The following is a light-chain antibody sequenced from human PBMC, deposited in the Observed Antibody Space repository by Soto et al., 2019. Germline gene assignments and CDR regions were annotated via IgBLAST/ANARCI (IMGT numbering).Light chain of an antibody. V-gene: IGLV2-23*02. CDR2: EVT. Sequence: QSALTQPASVSGSPGQSITISCTGTSSDVGSYNLVSWYQQHPGKAPKLMIYEVTKRPSAVSNRFSGSKSGNTASLTISGLQAEDEADYYCCSYVRSSTFVAFGGGTKLTVL. CDR1: SSDVGSYNL. J-gene: IGLJ2*01. CDR3: CSYVRSSTFVA.